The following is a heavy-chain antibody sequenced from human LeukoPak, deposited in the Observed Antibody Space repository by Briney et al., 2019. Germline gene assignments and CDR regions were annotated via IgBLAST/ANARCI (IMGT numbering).Heavy chain of an antibody. Sequence: PGGSLRLSCAASGFTFSSYWMSWVRQAPGKGLEWVAVISYDGSNKYYADSVKGRFTISRDNSKNTLYLQMNSLRAEDTAVYYCARDGADYGGNYNYFDYWGQGTLVTVSS. CDR1: GFTFSSYW. CDR3: ARDGADYGGNYNYFDY. D-gene: IGHD4-23*01. V-gene: IGHV3-30*03. J-gene: IGHJ4*02. CDR2: ISYDGSNK.